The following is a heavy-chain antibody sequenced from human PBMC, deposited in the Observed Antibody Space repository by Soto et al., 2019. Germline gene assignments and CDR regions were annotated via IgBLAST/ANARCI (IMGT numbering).Heavy chain of an antibody. CDR1: GGSISSSSYY. D-gene: IGHD1-7*01. Sequence: SETLSLTCTVSGGSISSSSYYWGWIRQPPGKGLEWIGYIYFIWSTYYNPSLKSRVTISVDTSKNQFSLKLSSVTASDTAVYYCARELRSPYYFDYWGQGTLVTVSS. J-gene: IGHJ4*02. V-gene: IGHV4-30-4*08. CDR3: ARELRSPYYFDY. CDR2: IYFIWST.